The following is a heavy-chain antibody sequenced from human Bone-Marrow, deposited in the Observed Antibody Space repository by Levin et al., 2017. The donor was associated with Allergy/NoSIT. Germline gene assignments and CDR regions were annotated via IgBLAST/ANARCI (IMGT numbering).Heavy chain of an antibody. CDR3: TRDKDDFWSGYSYYFDY. CDR2: IRSKAYGGTT. Sequence: GGSLRLSCTASGFTFGDYAMSWFRQAPGKGLEWVGFIRSKAYGGTTEYAASVKGRFTISRDDSKSIAYLQMNSLKTEDTAVYYCTRDKDDFWSGYSYYFDYWGQGTLVTVSS. J-gene: IGHJ4*02. D-gene: IGHD3-3*01. V-gene: IGHV3-49*03. CDR1: GFTFGDYA.